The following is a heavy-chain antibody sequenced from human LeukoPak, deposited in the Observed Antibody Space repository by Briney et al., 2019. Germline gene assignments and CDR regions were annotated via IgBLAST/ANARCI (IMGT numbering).Heavy chain of an antibody. V-gene: IGHV1-46*01. Sequence: ASVKFSCKASGGTFSSYAISWVRQATGQGLEWMGIINPSGGSTSYAQKFQGRVTMTRDTSTSTVYMELSSLRSEDTAVYYCARSVAVAGKGPCGYWGQGTLVTVSS. CDR2: INPSGGST. CDR1: GGTFSSYA. D-gene: IGHD6-19*01. J-gene: IGHJ4*02. CDR3: ARSVAVAGKGPCGY.